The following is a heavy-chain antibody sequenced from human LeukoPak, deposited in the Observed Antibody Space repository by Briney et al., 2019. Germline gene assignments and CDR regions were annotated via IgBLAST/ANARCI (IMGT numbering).Heavy chain of an antibody. Sequence: SETLSLTCAVYGGSFSGYYWSWIRQPPGKGLECIGEINHSGSTNYNPSLKSRVTISIDTYKNQFSLKLSSVTGADTAVYYCARLGTDYYDSSGYNGNNWFDPWGQGTLVTVSS. CDR2: INHSGST. CDR1: GGSFSGYY. J-gene: IGHJ5*02. CDR3: ARLGTDYYDSSGYNGNNWFDP. V-gene: IGHV4-34*01. D-gene: IGHD3-22*01.